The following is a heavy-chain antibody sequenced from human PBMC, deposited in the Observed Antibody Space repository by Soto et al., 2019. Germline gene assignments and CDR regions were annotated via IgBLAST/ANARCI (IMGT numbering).Heavy chain of an antibody. V-gene: IGHV3-30-3*01. D-gene: IGHD3-16*01. CDR3: ARGDYDYIWGTESEVY. Sequence: QVQLVESGGGVVQPGRSLRLSCAASGFSFSNYAMHWVRQAPGKGLEWVAAISYAGSNRDYADSVKGRFTISRDNSKNTLYLQMNSLRVEDTAVYYCARGDYDYIWGTESEVYWGQGTLVTVSS. CDR2: ISYAGSNR. J-gene: IGHJ4*02. CDR1: GFSFSNYA.